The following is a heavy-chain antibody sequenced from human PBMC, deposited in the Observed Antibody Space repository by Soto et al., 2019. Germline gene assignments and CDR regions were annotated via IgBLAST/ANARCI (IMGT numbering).Heavy chain of an antibody. V-gene: IGHV3-30-3*01. CDR3: VRSMIIVVRLIGLDY. Sequence: GGSLRLSCGASGFTFRSYAMHWVRQTPGKGLEWVAVISYDGSNKHYADSVKGRFSISRDNAKNMLYLQMDSLSSEDTAVYYCVRSMIIVVRLIGLDYWGQGTMVTVSS. CDR1: GFTFRSYA. CDR2: ISYDGSNK. D-gene: IGHD3-22*01. J-gene: IGHJ4*02.